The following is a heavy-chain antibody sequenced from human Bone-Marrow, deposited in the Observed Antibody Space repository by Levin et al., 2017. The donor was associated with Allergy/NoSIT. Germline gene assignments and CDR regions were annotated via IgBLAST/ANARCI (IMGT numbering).Heavy chain of an antibody. CDR2: IYHSGTR. V-gene: IGHV4-4*02. J-gene: IGHJ4*02. CDR1: GGSISSNNW. Sequence: TSETLSLTCAVSGGSISSNNWWSWVRQSPGKGLEWIGEIYHSGTRNYNPSLKSRVTISVDKSKNQFSLTLTSVTAADTAVYFCARDLGTMGRPNDCWGQGTLVTVSS. CDR3: ARDLGTMGRPNDC. D-gene: IGHD3-10*01.